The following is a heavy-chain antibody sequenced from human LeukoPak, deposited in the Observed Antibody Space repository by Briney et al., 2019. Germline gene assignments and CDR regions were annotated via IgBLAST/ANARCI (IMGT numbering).Heavy chain of an antibody. D-gene: IGHD5-18*01. Sequence: PGGSLRLSCAASGFIFSTYSMNWVRQAPGKGLEWVSDISSSDGTIYYTDSVKGRFTISRDNAKSSLYLQMNSLRAEDTAVYYCAIWGYSYGYGYYWGQGTLVTVSS. J-gene: IGHJ4*02. CDR1: GFIFSTYS. CDR2: ISSSDGTI. CDR3: AIWGYSYGYGYY. V-gene: IGHV3-48*04.